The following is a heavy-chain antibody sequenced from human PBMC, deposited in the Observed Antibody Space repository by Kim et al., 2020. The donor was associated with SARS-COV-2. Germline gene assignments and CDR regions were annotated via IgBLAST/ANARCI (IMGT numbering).Heavy chain of an antibody. J-gene: IGHJ6*02. CDR1: GFTFSSYW. V-gene: IGHV3-7*03. D-gene: IGHD3-16*01. CDR2: IKQDGSEK. CDR3: AREGIADDYVWGSHVYYYYGMDV. Sequence: GGSLRLSCAASGFTFSSYWMSWVRQAPGKGLEWVANIKQDGSEKYYVDSVKGRFTISRDNAKNSLYLQMNSLRAEDTAVYYCAREGIADDYVWGSHVYYYYGMDVWGQGTTVTVSS.